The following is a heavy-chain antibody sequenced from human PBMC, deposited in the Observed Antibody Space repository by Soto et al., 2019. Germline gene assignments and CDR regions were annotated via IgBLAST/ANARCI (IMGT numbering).Heavy chain of an antibody. J-gene: IGHJ4*02. CDR2: ISGSDGST. CDR3: ANHLSIAARSFDF. V-gene: IGHV3-23*01. CDR1: GFTFNNYA. D-gene: IGHD6-6*01. Sequence: GGSLRLSCAASGFTFNNYAMSWVRQAPGKGLEWVSTISGSDGSTFYADSVKGRFTISRDSSKSTLSLQMNSLRAEDTALYYCANHLSIAARSFDFWGRGAQVTVSS.